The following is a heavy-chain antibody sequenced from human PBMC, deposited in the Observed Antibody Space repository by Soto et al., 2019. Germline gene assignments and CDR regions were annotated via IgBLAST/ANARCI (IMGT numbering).Heavy chain of an antibody. J-gene: IGHJ4*02. CDR3: AGALLLGGSSGWGFNY. D-gene: IGHD3-22*01. Sequence: EVQLVESGGGLVQPGGSLRLSCAAAGFIFSNYGMHWVRQAPGTGLEWISYVGASATSRYYADSVKGRFTISRDNAKNSVYLQMPSLRDDDTAVYYCAGALLLGGSSGWGFNYRGQGSLVTVSS. CDR2: VGASATSR. V-gene: IGHV3-48*02. CDR1: GFIFSNYG.